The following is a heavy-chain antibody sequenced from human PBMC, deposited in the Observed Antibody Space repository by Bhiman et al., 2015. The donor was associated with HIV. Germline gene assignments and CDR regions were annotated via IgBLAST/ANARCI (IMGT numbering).Heavy chain of an antibody. V-gene: IGHV3-7*05. CDR1: GFTFSIYW. D-gene: IGHD1-14*01. Sequence: EEQLVISGGGLVQPGGSLRLSCAASGFTFSIYWMTWVRQAPGKGLEWVANIKQDGSEKHYVDSVKGRFTISRDNAKNSVYLQMNSLRAEDTAVYYCARDESHRRYALTVLDIWGQGTMVTGLF. CDR3: ARDESHRRYALTVLDI. CDR2: IKQDGSEK. J-gene: IGHJ3*02.